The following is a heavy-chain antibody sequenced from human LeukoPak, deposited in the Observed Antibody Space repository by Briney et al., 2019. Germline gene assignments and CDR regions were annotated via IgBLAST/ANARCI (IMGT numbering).Heavy chain of an antibody. Sequence: PGGSLRLSCAASGFSVNTNYMSWLRQAPGKGLEWVSVIYTGGSTYYADSVKGRFTISRDNSKNTLYLQMNSLRAEDTAVYYCARGGVDYGDYLVYGGQGTLVTVSS. J-gene: IGHJ4*02. D-gene: IGHD4-17*01. CDR3: ARGGVDYGDYLVY. CDR2: IYTGGST. CDR1: GFSVNTNY. V-gene: IGHV3-53*01.